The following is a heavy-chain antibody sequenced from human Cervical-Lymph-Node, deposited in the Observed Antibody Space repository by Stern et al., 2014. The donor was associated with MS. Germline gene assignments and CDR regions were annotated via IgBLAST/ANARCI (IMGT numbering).Heavy chain of an antibody. J-gene: IGHJ3*02. CDR3: ARDVSSSPDAFDT. Sequence: QVQLVQSGPGLVKPSQTLSLTCAISGDSVSSNRATWSWIRQSPSSGLEWLGRTYHRSRWYYDYALSVKSRVTISPDTSKNQFSLWLNSVTPEDTAVYYCARDVSSSPDAFDTWGQGTMVTVSS. V-gene: IGHV6-1*01. CDR1: GDSVSSNRAT. D-gene: IGHD6-6*01. CDR2: TYHRSRWYY.